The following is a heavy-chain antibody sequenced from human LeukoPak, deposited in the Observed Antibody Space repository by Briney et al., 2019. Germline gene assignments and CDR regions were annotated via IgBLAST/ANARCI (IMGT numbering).Heavy chain of an antibody. CDR3: ARANVAVAGNWFDP. D-gene: IGHD6-19*01. J-gene: IGHJ5*02. Sequence: SETLSLSCTVSGGSISSYYWSWIRQPPGKGLEWIGYIYHTGSTSYNPSLKGRVTISVDKSKNQFSLKLSSVTAADTAVYYYARANVAVAGNWFDPWGQGTLVTVSS. CDR1: GGSISSYY. CDR2: IYHTGST. V-gene: IGHV4-59*12.